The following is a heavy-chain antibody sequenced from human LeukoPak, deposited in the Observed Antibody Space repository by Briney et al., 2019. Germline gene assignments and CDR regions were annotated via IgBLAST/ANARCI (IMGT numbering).Heavy chain of an antibody. CDR1: GGSISSGGYY. Sequence: SQTLSLTCTVSGGSISSGGYYWSWIRQHPGKGLEWIGYIYYSGSTYYNPSPKSRVTISVDTSKNQFSLKLSSVTAADTAVYYCARADDTSYGMDVWGQGTTVTVSS. CDR2: IYYSGST. CDR3: ARADDTSYGMDV. D-gene: IGHD3-9*01. V-gene: IGHV4-31*03. J-gene: IGHJ6*02.